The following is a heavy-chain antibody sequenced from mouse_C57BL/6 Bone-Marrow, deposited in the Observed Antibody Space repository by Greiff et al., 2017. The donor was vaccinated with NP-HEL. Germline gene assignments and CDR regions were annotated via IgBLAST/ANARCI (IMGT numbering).Heavy chain of an antibody. CDR2: ISSGSSTI. V-gene: IGHV5-17*01. CDR3: ARDWDGDY. CDR1: GFTFSDYG. D-gene: IGHD4-1*01. J-gene: IGHJ2*01. Sequence: EVMLVEPGGGLVKPGGSLKLSCAASGFTFSDYGMHWVRQAPEKGLEWVAYISSGSSTIYYAETVKGRFTISRDNTKNTLFLQMTSLRSEDTAMYYCARDWDGDYWGQGTTLTVSS.